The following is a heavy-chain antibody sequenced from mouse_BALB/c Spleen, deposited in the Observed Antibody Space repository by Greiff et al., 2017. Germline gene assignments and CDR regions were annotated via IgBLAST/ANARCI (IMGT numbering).Heavy chain of an antibody. Sequence: VQLQQSGAELVRPGASVKLSCTASGFNINDFFMHWVKQRPEQGLEWIGWIDPENGDTEYAPKFQGKATMTADTSSNTAYLQLSSLTSEDTAGYYWSAPGVWGAGTTVTVSS. V-gene: IGHV14-4*02. CDR3: SAPGV. CDR1: GFNINDFF. J-gene: IGHJ1*01. CDR2: IDPENGDT.